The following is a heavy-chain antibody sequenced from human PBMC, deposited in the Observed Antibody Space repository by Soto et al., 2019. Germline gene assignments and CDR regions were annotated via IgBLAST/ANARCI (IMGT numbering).Heavy chain of an antibody. CDR2: IIPIFGTA. CDR1: GYTFTSYD. Sequence: SVKVSCKASGYTFTSYDISWVRQAPGQGLEWMGGIIPIFGTANYAQKFQGRVTITADESTSTAYMELSSLRSEDTAVYYCASENYYDSSGYYFPLGYWGQGTLVTVSS. V-gene: IGHV1-69*13. J-gene: IGHJ4*02. D-gene: IGHD3-22*01. CDR3: ASENYYDSSGYYFPLGY.